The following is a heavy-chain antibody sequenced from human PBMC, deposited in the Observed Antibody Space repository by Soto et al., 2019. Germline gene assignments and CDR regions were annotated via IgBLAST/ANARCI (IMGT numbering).Heavy chain of an antibody. Sequence: EVQLVESGGGLGQPGTSLRLSCAASGFTFDDFAMHWVRQAPGKGLEWVAGINWNSRSIDYADSVKGRFIISRDNAKNSIYLQLNNLRTEDTAFYYCAKDRRAMNWYFDLWGRGTLVVVSS. CDR3: AKDRRAMNWYFDL. V-gene: IGHV3-9*01. CDR2: INWNSRSI. J-gene: IGHJ2*01. CDR1: GFTFDDFA.